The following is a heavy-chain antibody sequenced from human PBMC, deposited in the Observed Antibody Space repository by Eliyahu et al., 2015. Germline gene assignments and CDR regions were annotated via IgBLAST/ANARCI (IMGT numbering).Heavy chain of an antibody. Sequence: QVQLVQSGAEVKKPGASVKVSCKASGYTFTNYYMHWVRQAPGQGLEWMGVINPNDGGTTYAQKFQGRVTMTRDTSTSTVYMVLSSLRSGDTAVYYCATYSSSPASFDFWGQGTLVTVSS. J-gene: IGHJ4*02. D-gene: IGHD6-13*01. V-gene: IGHV1-46*03. CDR2: INPNDGGT. CDR1: GYTFTNYY. CDR3: ATYSSSPASFDF.